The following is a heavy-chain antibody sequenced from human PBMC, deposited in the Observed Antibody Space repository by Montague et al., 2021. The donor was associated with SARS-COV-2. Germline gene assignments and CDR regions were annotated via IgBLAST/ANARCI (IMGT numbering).Heavy chain of an antibody. CDR2: IYYSGST. D-gene: IGHD3-3*01. CDR1: GGSISSYY. J-gene: IGHJ3*02. Sequence: SETLSLTCTVSGGSISSYYWSWIRQPPGKGLEWIGYIYYSGSTNYNPSLKSRVTISVDTSKNQFSLKLSSVTAADTAVDYCARVPRNYDFWSGFYDAFDIWGQGTMVTVSS. V-gene: IGHV4-59*01. CDR3: ARVPRNYDFWSGFYDAFDI.